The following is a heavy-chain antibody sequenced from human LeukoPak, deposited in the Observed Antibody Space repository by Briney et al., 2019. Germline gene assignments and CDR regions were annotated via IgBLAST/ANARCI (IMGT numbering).Heavy chain of an antibody. V-gene: IGHV4-31*03. CDR3: ARGPYYYDSSGYYYFDY. CDR2: IYYSGST. J-gene: IGHJ4*02. D-gene: IGHD3-22*01. Sequence: PSQTLSLTCTVSGGSISSGGYYWSWIRQHPGKGLEWIGYIYYSGSTYYNPSLKSRVTISVYTSKNQFSLKLSSVTAADTAVYYCARGPYYYDSSGYYYFDYWGQGTLVTVSS. CDR1: GGSISSGGYY.